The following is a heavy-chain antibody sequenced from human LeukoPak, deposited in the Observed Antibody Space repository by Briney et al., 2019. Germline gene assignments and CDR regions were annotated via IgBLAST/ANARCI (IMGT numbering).Heavy chain of an antibody. CDR1: GGSISSYY. V-gene: IGHV4-59*01. CDR3: ARGESSSFWYIVY. CDR2: IYYTGNT. D-gene: IGHD6-13*01. J-gene: IGHJ4*02. Sequence: PSETLSLTCTVSGGSISSYYWSWIRQPPGKGLEWIGYIYYTGNTNYNPSLKSRVTISLDTSKNQFSLRLSSVTAADTAVYYCARGESSSFWYIVYWGQGTLVTVSS.